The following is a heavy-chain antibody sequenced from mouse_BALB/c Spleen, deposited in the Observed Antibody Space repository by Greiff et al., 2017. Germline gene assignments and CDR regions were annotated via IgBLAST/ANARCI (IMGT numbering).Heavy chain of an antibody. CDR3: ARGYYGYPDY. V-gene: IGHV5-17*02. Sequence: EVQVVESGGGLVQPGGSRKLSCAASGFTFSSFGMHWVRQAPEKGLEWVAYISSGSSTMYYADTVKGRFTISRDNPKNTLFLQMTSLRSEDTAMYYCARGYYGYPDYWGQGTTLTVSS. D-gene: IGHD1-2*01. CDR2: ISSGSSTM. J-gene: IGHJ2*01. CDR1: GFTFSSFG.